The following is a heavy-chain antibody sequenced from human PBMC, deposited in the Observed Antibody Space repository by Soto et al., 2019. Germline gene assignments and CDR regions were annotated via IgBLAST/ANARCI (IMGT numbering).Heavy chain of an antibody. CDR1: GFTFSNYA. J-gene: IGHJ5*02. CDR2: ISYDGSNK. V-gene: IGHV3-30-3*01. D-gene: IGHD2-2*01. CDR3: GRDQDQLRSRYRIKRFGP. Sequence: PGGSLRLSCAASGFTFSNYAMHWVRQAPGQGLEWVTFISYDGSNKYYADSVKGRFTGSRDNSRDTLYLQMTSLRSEDTAVYYCGRDQDQLRSRYRIKRFGPWGQGALVTVSS.